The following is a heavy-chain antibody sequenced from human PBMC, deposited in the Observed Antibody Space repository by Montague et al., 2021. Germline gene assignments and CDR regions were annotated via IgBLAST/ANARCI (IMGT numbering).Heavy chain of an antibody. CDR2: VFYSGAT. J-gene: IGHJ4*02. D-gene: IGHD3-22*01. CDR1: GDSINGWY. Sequence: SETSLTCSVSGDSINGWYWSWIRQPPGKGLEWIGSVFYSGATNYNPSLKSRVTMSADTSKNQVSLKVNSVTAADTAVYYCARQGFYESGGFFIWGLGTLVTVSS. CDR3: ARQGFYESGGFFI. V-gene: IGHV4-59*01.